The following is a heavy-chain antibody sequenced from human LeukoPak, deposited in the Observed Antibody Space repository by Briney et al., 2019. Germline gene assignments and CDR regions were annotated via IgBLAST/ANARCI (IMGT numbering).Heavy chain of an antibody. V-gene: IGHV4-59*02. D-gene: IGHD6-13*01. J-gene: IGHJ6*02. CDR2: INDRGST. CDR1: GDSVRSYY. Sequence: SETLSLTCTVSGDSVRSYYWSWIRQPPGQGLEWLGHINDRGSTNYNPSLQGRVTISIDTSKNQFSLKVNSVTAADTAVYYCVRDSRYGSGWFEDGLDFWGQGTTVTISS. CDR3: VRDSRYGSGWFEDGLDF.